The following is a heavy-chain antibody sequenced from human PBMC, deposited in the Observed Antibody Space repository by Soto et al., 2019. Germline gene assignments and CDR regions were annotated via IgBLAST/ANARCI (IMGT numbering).Heavy chain of an antibody. CDR2: INPSGGST. Sequence: QVQLVQSGAEVKKPGASVKVSCKASGYTFTSYYMHWVRQAPGQGLEWMGIINPSGGSTSYAQKFQGRVTMTRDTSTSTVYMELSSLRSEDTAVYYCARDFNVDSGYDLNDYYYYYYMDVWGKGTTVTVSS. D-gene: IGHD5-12*01. CDR3: ARDFNVDSGYDLNDYYYYYYMDV. CDR1: GYTFTSYY. J-gene: IGHJ6*03. V-gene: IGHV1-46*03.